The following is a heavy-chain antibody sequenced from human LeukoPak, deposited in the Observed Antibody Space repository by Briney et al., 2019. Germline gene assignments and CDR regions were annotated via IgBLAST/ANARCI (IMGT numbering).Heavy chain of an antibody. V-gene: IGHV3-21*01. CDR3: VKESGFMVAPNSAFDI. CDR1: GFTFSTYS. Sequence: GGSLRLSCAASGFTFSTYSMDWVRQAPGKGLEWVSFIDTSAKYIYYGESMKGRFTISRDNSKNTLYLQMSSLRAEDTAVYYCVKESGFMVAPNSAFDIWGQGTMVTVSS. D-gene: IGHD4/OR15-4a*01. J-gene: IGHJ3*02. CDR2: IDTSAKYI.